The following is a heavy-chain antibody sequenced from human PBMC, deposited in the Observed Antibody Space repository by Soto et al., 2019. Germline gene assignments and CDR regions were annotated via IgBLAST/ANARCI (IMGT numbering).Heavy chain of an antibody. CDR1: GFTFSSYG. CDR3: ASDIQEWELVEYYFDY. D-gene: IGHD1-26*01. CDR2: IWYDGSNK. V-gene: IGHV3-33*01. Sequence: GGSLRLSCAASGFTFSSYGMHWVRQAPGKGLEWVAVIWYDGSNKYYADSVKGRFTISRDNSKNTLYLQMNSLRAEDTAVYYCASDIQEWELVEYYFDYWGQGTLVTVYS. J-gene: IGHJ4*02.